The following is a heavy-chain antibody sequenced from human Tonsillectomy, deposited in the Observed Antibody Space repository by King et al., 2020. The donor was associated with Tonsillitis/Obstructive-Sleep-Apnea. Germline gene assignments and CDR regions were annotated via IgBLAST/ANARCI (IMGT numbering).Heavy chain of an antibody. V-gene: IGHV4-39*01. Sequence: LQLQESGPGLVKPSETLSLTCTVSVGSISSSSYYWGGIRQPPGKGLEWIGSIYYSGSTSSNPSLKSRVTISVDTSKNQSSLKLSSVTAADTAVYYCATLRPITILVKWGQGTLVTVSS. D-gene: IGHD3-3*01. CDR2: IYYSGST. CDR1: VGSISSSSYY. CDR3: ATLRPITILVK. J-gene: IGHJ4*02.